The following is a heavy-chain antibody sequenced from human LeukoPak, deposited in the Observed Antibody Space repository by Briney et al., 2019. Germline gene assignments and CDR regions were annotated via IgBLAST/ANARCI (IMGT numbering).Heavy chain of an antibody. CDR3: ARGPGFLL. V-gene: IGHV4-34*01. D-gene: IGHD2/OR15-2a*01. J-gene: IGHJ4*02. Sequence: SETLSLTCAVYGGSFSGYYWSWIRQPPGKGLEWIGETNHSGSTNYNPSLKSRVTISVDTSKNQFSLKLSSVTAADTAVYYCARGPGFLLWGQGTLVTVSS. CDR2: TNHSGST. CDR1: GGSFSGYY.